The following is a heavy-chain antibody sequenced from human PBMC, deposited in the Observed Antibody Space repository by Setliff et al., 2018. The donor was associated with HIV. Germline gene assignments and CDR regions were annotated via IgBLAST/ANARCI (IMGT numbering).Heavy chain of an antibody. D-gene: IGHD3-22*01. CDR1: GGSISSSY. V-gene: IGHV4-59*01. Sequence: SETLSLTCTVSGGSISSSYWSWIRQPPGKGLEWIGYIYYSGSTNYNPSLKSRVTISVDTSTNQFSLKLSSVTAADTAVYYCARARTPYYYDSSAYYFNYYYMDVWGKGTTVTVSS. CDR2: IYYSGST. J-gene: IGHJ6*03. CDR3: ARARTPYYYDSSAYYFNYYYMDV.